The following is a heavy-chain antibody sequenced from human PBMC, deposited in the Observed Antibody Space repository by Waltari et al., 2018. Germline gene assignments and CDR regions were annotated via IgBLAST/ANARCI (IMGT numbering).Heavy chain of an antibody. CDR1: GYTFTSYD. CDR3: ARPLWNKGYFDY. D-gene: IGHD1-1*01. CDR2: MNPNSGNT. Sequence: SGYTFTSYDINWVRQATGQGLEWMGWMNPNSGNTGYAQKFQGRVTMTRNTSISTAYMELSSLRSEDTAVYYCARPLWNKGYFDYWGQGTLVTVSS. V-gene: IGHV1-8*01. J-gene: IGHJ4*02.